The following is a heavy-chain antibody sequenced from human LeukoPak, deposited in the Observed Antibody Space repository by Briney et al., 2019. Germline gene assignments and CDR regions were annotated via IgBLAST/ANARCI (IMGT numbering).Heavy chain of an antibody. CDR3: ARRTKYYYGSGSYYWFDP. D-gene: IGHD3-10*01. Sequence: SETLSLTCAVYGGSFSGYYWSWIRQPPGKGLEWIGEINHSGGTNYNPSLKSRVTISVDTSKNQFSLKLSSVTAADTAVYYCARRTKYYYGSGSYYWFDPWGQGTLVTVSS. J-gene: IGHJ5*02. CDR1: GGSFSGYY. CDR2: INHSGGT. V-gene: IGHV4-34*01.